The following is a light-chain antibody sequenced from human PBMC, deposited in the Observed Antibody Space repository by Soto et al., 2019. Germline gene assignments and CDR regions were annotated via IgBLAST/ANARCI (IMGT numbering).Light chain of an antibody. V-gene: IGLV3-21*02. CDR2: YDD. CDR3: QVWDGSSDVV. J-gene: IGLJ1*01. CDR1: NIGSKS. Sequence: SYELGLPASVWVAPGQTSKITCGGDNIGSKSVHWYQQRHGQAPVLVIYYDDDRPSGIPERFSGYNSGNTATLTITRVEAGDEADYYCQVWDGSSDVVFGTGTTVTVL.